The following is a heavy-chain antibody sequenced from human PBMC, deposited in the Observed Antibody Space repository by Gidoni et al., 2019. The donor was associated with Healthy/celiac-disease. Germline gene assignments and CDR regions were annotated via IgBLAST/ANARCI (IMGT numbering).Heavy chain of an antibody. Sequence: QVQLVQSGAEVKKPGSSGKVSCKASGGTVSSYGTSGVRPAPGQGLEWMGGILPILGTANYAHKFQGRVTITADESTSTAYMELSSLRSEDTAVYYCAIGGYDYVWGSYRYFGAFDIWGQGTMVTVSS. CDR1: GGTVSSYG. V-gene: IGHV1-69*01. D-gene: IGHD3-16*02. CDR2: ILPILGTA. CDR3: AIGGYDYVWGSYRYFGAFDI. J-gene: IGHJ3*02.